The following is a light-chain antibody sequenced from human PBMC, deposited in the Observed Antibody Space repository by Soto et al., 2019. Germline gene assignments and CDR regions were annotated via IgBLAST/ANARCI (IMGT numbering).Light chain of an antibody. Sequence: EIVMTQSPATLSVSPGERATLSCRASQSVGSDVAWYQQKPGQAPRLLIHGASTRATGIPARFSGSGSGTEFTLTISSLQSVDFAVYYCEQYNSWAPLTFGQGTKVEIK. CDR1: QSVGSD. CDR2: GAS. J-gene: IGKJ1*01. CDR3: EQYNSWAPLT. V-gene: IGKV3-15*01.